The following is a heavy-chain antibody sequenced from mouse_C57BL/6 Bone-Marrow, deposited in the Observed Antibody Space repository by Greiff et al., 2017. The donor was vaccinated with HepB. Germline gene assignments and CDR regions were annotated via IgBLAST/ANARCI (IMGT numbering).Heavy chain of an antibody. CDR1: GFNIKDDY. CDR2: IDPENGDT. V-gene: IGHV14-4*01. J-gene: IGHJ3*01. Sequence: VQLQQSGAELVRPGASVKLSCTASGFNIKDDYMHWVKQRPEQGLEWIGWIDPENGDTEYASKFQGKATITADTSSNTAYRQLSSLTSEDTAVYYCTTKEGAYWGQGTLVTVSA. CDR3: TTKEGAY.